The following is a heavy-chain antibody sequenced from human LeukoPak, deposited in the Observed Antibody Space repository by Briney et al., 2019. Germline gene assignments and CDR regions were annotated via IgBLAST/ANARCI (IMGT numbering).Heavy chain of an antibody. V-gene: IGHV5-51*01. CDR3: ARFLHGNSLDY. D-gene: IGHD1-7*01. J-gene: IGHJ4*02. CDR2: VYFDGSDT. Sequence: GESLKISCQASGDTFSDTYIAWVRQMAGKAVEWMVIVYFDGSDTRYSPSFQGQVTISVDQSISRAYLQWTSLKTSDTAMYYCARFLHGNSLDYWGQGTLVTVSS. CDR1: GDTFSDTY.